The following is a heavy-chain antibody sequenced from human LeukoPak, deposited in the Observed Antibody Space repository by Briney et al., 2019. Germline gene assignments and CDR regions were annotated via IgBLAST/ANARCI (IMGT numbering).Heavy chain of an antibody. V-gene: IGHV1-2*02. D-gene: IGHD3-22*01. J-gene: IGHJ4*02. CDR1: GYTFTGYY. Sequence: ASVKVSCKASGYTFTGYYMHWVRQAPGQGLEWMGWINPNSGGTNYAQKFQGRVTMTRDTSISTAYMELSRLRSDDTAVYYCARDVRTYYYDSSGSLRYWGQGTLVTVSS. CDR3: ARDVRTYYYDSSGSLRY. CDR2: INPNSGGT.